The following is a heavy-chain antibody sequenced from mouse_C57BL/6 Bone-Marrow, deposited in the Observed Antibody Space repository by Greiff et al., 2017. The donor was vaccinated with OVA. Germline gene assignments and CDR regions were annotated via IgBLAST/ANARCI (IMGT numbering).Heavy chain of an antibody. J-gene: IGHJ2*01. D-gene: IGHD2-1*01. V-gene: IGHV1-69*01. Sequence: QVQLQQPGAELVMPGASVKLSCKASGYTFTSYWMHWVKQRPGQGLEWIGEIDPSDSYTNYNQKFKGKSTLTVDKSSSTAYMQLSSLTSEDSAVYYYAREDGNYDYFDYWGQGTTLTVSS. CDR3: AREDGNYDYFDY. CDR1: GYTFTSYW. CDR2: IDPSDSYT.